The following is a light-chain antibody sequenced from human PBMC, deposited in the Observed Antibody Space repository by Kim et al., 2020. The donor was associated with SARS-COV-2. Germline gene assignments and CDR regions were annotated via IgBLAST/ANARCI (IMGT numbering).Light chain of an antibody. CDR1: QSISRY. CDR3: QQRSSWPLT. J-gene: IGKJ4*01. V-gene: IGKV3-11*01. Sequence: LSPGERAPLSCRASQSISRYLGWYQQKPGQAPRLLISDAANRATGIPARFSGSGSGTDFTLTINSLEPEDFAVYYCQQRSSWPLTFGGGTKVDIK. CDR2: DAA.